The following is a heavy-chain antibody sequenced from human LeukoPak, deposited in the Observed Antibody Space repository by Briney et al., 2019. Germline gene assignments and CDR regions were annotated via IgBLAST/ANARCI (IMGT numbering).Heavy chain of an antibody. J-gene: IGHJ3*02. D-gene: IGHD2-2*01. CDR2: VKGDGIST. Sequence: GGSLRLSCAASGLTFTNFWLHWVRQAPGRGLVWVSRVKGDGISTLYADSVKGRFTISRDNAKNTLYLQMNSLRADDTALYYCATGPYAAFEMWGQGTMVTVSS. CDR3: ATGPYAAFEM. V-gene: IGHV3-74*01. CDR1: GLTFTNFW.